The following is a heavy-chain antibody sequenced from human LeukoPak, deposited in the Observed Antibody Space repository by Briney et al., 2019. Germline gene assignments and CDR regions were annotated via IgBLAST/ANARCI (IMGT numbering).Heavy chain of an antibody. CDR3: ARDRDSNYGFDY. Sequence: SETLSLTCAVYGGSFSGYYWSWIRQPPGKGLEWIGEINHSGSTNYDPSLKSRVTISVDTSKNQFSLKLSSVTAADTAVYYCARDRDSNYGFDYWGQGTLVTVSS. D-gene: IGHD4-4*01. V-gene: IGHV4-34*01. CDR2: INHSGST. CDR1: GGSFSGYY. J-gene: IGHJ4*02.